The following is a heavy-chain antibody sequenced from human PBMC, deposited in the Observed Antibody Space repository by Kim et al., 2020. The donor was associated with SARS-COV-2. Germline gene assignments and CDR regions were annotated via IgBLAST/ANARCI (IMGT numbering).Heavy chain of an antibody. V-gene: IGHV3-30*04. J-gene: IGHJ3*02. CDR1: GFTFSSYA. D-gene: IGHD2-2*01. CDR3: ARDPPLGGALVVPAANAFDI. CDR2: ISYDGSNK. Sequence: GGSLRLSCAASGFTFSSYAMHWVRQAPGKGLEWVAVISYDGSNKYYADSVKGRFTISRDNSKNTLYLQMNSLRAEDTAVYYCARDPPLGGALVVPAANAFDIWGQGTMVTVSS.